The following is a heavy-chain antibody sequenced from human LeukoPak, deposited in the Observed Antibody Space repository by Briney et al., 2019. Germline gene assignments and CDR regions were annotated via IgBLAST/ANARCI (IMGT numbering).Heavy chain of an antibody. J-gene: IGHJ4*02. CDR3: AKVVSGYHFDY. Sequence: GGSLRLSCAASGFTVSINYMSWVRQAPGKGLEWVSLIDSGGSTHYTDSVKGRFTISRDNSKNTLYLQMNTLRAEDTAVYYCAKVVSGYHFDYWGQGTLVTVSS. V-gene: IGHV3-53*01. D-gene: IGHD5-12*01. CDR2: IDSGGST. CDR1: GFTVSINY.